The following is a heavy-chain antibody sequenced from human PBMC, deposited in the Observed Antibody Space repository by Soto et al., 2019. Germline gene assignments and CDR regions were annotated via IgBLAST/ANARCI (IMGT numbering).Heavy chain of an antibody. Sequence: GGSLRLSCAASGFTFSSYSMNWVRQAPGKGLEWVSSISSSSSYIYYADSVKGRFTISRDNAKNSLYLQMNSLRAEDTAVYYCARDESSDGLTYCGGDCYHFDYWGQGTLVTVSS. CDR2: ISSSSSYI. CDR1: GFTFSSYS. J-gene: IGHJ4*02. D-gene: IGHD2-21*02. V-gene: IGHV3-21*01. CDR3: ARDESSDGLTYCGGDCYHFDY.